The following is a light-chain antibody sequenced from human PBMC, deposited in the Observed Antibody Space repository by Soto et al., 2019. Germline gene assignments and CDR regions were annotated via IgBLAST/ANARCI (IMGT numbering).Light chain of an antibody. CDR3: QQYENWPPFT. CDR1: QAINNY. V-gene: IGKV1-33*01. Sequence: DIQMTQSPSSLSASVGDRVTITCQASQAINNYLNWYQQKPGKPPKLLIYDASNLEAGVPSRFSGGGSGTDFTFSITSLQSEDFAVYYCQQYENWPPFTFGPGTKVDIK. CDR2: DAS. J-gene: IGKJ3*01.